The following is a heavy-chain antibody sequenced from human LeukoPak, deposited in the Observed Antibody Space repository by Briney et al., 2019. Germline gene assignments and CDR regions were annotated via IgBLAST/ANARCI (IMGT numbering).Heavy chain of an antibody. CDR3: ARHITSWGWFDP. V-gene: IGHV4-59*08. Sequence: SHTLSLTCIVSGGSISSYYWSWIRQPPGKGLGWIGHIYYSGNTNYSPSLKSRVTISVDTSKNQFSLEVSSVTAADTAVYYCARHITSWGWFDPWGQGTLVTVSS. CDR1: GGSISSYY. J-gene: IGHJ5*02. D-gene: IGHD3-16*01. CDR2: IYYSGNT.